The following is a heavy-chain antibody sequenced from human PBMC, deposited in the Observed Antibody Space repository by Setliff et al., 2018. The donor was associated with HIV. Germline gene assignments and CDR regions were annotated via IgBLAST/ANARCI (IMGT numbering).Heavy chain of an antibody. D-gene: IGHD3-22*01. V-gene: IGHV1-2*02. CDR1: GYNFTSHN. CDR3: LTFSSGLGYHDVFDI. J-gene: IGHJ3*02. Sequence: EASVKVSCKAPGYNFTSHNMHWVRQAPGQGLEWMGWINPNSGDTNYAQRFEGRVTMTRDTSISTAYMDLRRLRSDDRAVYYCLTFSSGLGYHDVFDIWGQGTMVTVSS. CDR2: INPNSGDT.